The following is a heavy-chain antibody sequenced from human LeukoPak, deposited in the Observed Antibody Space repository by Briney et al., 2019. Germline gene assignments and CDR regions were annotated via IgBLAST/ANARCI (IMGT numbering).Heavy chain of an antibody. CDR2: ITSGSSYR. CDR3: ARDPYSGSYGNYYYYFMDV. Sequence: GGSLRLSCAASGFTFSSYNMNWVRQAPGKGREWVSSITSGSSYRFYADSVKGRFTISRDNAKNSLYLQMNSLRAEDTAVYYCARDPYSGSYGNYYYYFMDVWGKGTTVTISS. J-gene: IGHJ6*03. D-gene: IGHD1-26*01. V-gene: IGHV3-21*01. CDR1: GFTFSSYN.